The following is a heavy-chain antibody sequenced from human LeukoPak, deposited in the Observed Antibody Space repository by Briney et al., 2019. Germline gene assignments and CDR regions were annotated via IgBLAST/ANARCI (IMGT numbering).Heavy chain of an antibody. CDR1: GFTFSSYE. CDR3: AREGGNGDYFYYMDV. V-gene: IGHV3-48*03. D-gene: IGHD4-23*01. CDR2: ISSSGSTI. J-gene: IGHJ6*03. Sequence: GGSLRLSCTASGFTFSSYEMNWVRQPPGKGLEWVSYISSSGSTIYYADSVKGRFTISRDNAKNSMCLEMNSLRAEDTAVYFCAREGGNGDYFYYMDVWGKGTTVTVSS.